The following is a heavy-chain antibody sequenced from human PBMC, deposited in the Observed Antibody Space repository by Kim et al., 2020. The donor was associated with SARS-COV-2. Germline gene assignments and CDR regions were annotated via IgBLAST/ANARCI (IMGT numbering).Heavy chain of an antibody. J-gene: IGHJ6*03. Sequence: GGSLRLSCTAYGFTFSDYFMSWIRQAPGKGLEWVSYISSSGTTINYADSVKGRFTISRDNAKNSLYLQMNSLRAEDTAVYYCAKDVKRPGVQIELDVWG. CDR1: GFTFSDYF. D-gene: IGHD6-25*01. CDR3: AKDVKRPGVQIELDV. CDR2: ISSSGTTI. V-gene: IGHV3-11*01.